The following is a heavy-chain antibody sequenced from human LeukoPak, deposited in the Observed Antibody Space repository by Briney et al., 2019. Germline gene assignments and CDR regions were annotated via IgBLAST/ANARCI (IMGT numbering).Heavy chain of an antibody. CDR2: IHASGST. V-gene: IGHV4-4*07. Sequence: QPSETLSLTCTVSGGSISSYYWTWIRQPAGKGPEWIGRIHASGSTNYNPSLKSRVNMSVDTSKNQFSLKLNSVTAADTAVYYCARVTDPRYNWFDPWGQGTLVTVSS. CDR1: GGSISSYY. CDR3: ARVTDPRYNWFDP. J-gene: IGHJ5*02. D-gene: IGHD2-21*02.